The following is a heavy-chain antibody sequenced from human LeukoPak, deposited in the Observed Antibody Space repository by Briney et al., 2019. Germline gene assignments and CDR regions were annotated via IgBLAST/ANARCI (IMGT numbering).Heavy chain of an antibody. V-gene: IGHV3-23*01. CDR1: GFTFSSYA. CDR3: ARSYGLSVADY. D-gene: IGHD5-18*01. J-gene: IGHJ4*02. Sequence: GGSLRLSCAASGFTFSSYAVSWVRQAPGKGLEWVSAISGSGGSTYYADSVKGRFTISRDNSKNTLYLQMNSLRAEDTAVYYRARSYGLSVADYWGQGTLVTVSS. CDR2: ISGSGGST.